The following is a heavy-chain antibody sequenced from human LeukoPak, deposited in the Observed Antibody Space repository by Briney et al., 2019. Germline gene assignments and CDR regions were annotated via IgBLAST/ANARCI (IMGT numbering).Heavy chain of an antibody. D-gene: IGHD3-22*01. Sequence: SETLSLTCTVSGGSISSYYWSWIRQPPGKGLEWIGYIYYSGSTNYNPSLKSRVTISVDTSKNQFSLKLSSVTAADTAVYYCARVDYDSSGYYYYYGMDVWGQGTTVTVSS. CDR3: ARVDYDSSGYYYYYGMDV. CDR1: GGSISSYY. CDR2: IYYSGST. V-gene: IGHV4-59*01. J-gene: IGHJ6*02.